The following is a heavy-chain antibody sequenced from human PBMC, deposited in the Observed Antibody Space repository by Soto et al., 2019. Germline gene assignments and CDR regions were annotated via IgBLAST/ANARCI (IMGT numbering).Heavy chain of an antibody. D-gene: IGHD1-26*01. CDR2: ISSSSSYT. J-gene: IGHJ2*01. CDR1: GFTFSDYY. Sequence: GGSLRLSCAASGFTFSDYYMSWIRQAPGKGLEWVSYISSSSSYTNYADSVKGRFTISRDNDKNSLYLQMNSLRAEDTAVYYCARDSVGATDSWYFDLWGRGTLVTVSS. V-gene: IGHV3-11*06. CDR3: ARDSVGATDSWYFDL.